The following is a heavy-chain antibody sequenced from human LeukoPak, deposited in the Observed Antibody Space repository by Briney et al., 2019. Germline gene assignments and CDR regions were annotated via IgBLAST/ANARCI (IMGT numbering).Heavy chain of an antibody. Sequence: SQALSLTCTVSGGSISSGYYYWSWIRQPAGKGLEWIGRMYTSGSTEYNPSLNSRVTISVDTSKNQFSLKLSSVTAADTAVYYCTRSRERYCTSGSCYIDLQARWGQGTLVTVSS. D-gene: IGHD2-2*02. CDR2: MYTSGST. J-gene: IGHJ4*02. CDR1: GGSISSGYYY. CDR3: TRSRERYCTSGSCYIDLQAR. V-gene: IGHV4-61*02.